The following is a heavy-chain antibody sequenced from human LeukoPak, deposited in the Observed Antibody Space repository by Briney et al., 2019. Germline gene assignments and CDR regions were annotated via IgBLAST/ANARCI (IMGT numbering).Heavy chain of an antibody. V-gene: IGHV3-23*01. Sequence: GGSLRLSCAASGFTVSSNYMSWVRQAPGKGLEWVSAVSGSGGSTYYADSVKGRFTISRDNSNNTLYLQMNSLRAEDTAIYYCAKVPKGGYFDYWGQGTLVTVSS. CDR2: VSGSGGST. D-gene: IGHD2-2*01. CDR1: GFTVSSNY. J-gene: IGHJ4*02. CDR3: AKVPKGGYFDY.